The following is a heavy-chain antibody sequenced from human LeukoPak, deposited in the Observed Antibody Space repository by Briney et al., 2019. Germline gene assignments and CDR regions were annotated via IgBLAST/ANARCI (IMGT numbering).Heavy chain of an antibody. CDR3: ARSRGYAGLGVSIFDC. J-gene: IGHJ4*02. CDR2: ISKNGGST. Sequence: GGSLRLSCAASGFTFSSYAMHWVRQAPGKGLECVSTISKNGGSTYYGNSVKGRFTISRDNSKNTMYLQMDSMRAEDMAVYYCARSRGYAGLGVSIFDCWGQGTLVTVSS. CDR1: GFTFSSYA. V-gene: IGHV3-64*01. D-gene: IGHD5-12*01.